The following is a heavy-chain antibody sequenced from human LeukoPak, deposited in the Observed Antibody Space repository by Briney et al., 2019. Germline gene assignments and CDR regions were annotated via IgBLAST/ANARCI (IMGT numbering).Heavy chain of an antibody. D-gene: IGHD1-14*01. CDR3: AKDAISGNARYDSFDV. V-gene: IGHV3-23*01. Sequence: GGSLRLSCATSGFKFNLYAMTWVRQAPGKGLEWVSTIDDPTTVYYADSVRGRFTISRDNPKSTLFPQLNSLRSDDTALYFCAKDAISGNARYDSFDVWGQGTMVIVSS. CDR1: GFKFNLYA. CDR2: IDDPTTV. J-gene: IGHJ3*01.